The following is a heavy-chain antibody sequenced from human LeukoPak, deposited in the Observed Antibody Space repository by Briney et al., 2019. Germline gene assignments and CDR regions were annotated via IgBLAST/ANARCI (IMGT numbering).Heavy chain of an antibody. CDR2: ISAYNGNT. V-gene: IGHV1-18*01. J-gene: IGHJ4*02. CDR3: ARCGDSSGYYSLPTDY. D-gene: IGHD3-22*01. CDR1: GYTFTSYG. Sequence: ASVKVSCKASGYTFTSYGISWVRQASGQGLEWMGWISAYNGNTNYAQKLQGRVTMTTDTSTSTAHMELRSLRSDDTAVYYCARCGDSSGYYSLPTDYWGQGTLVTVSS.